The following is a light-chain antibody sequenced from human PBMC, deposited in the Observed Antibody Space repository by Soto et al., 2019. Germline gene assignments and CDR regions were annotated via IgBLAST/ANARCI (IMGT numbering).Light chain of an antibody. J-gene: IGLJ2*01. CDR1: SSNIGSNY. CDR2: RNN. V-gene: IGLV1-47*01. Sequence: QSVLTQPPSASGTPGQRVTISCSGSSSNIGSNYVYWYQQLPGTAPKLLIYRNNQRPSGVPDRFSGSKSGTSASLAISGLRSEDEADYYCAAWDDSLSGPGNVVFGGGTKVTVL. CDR3: AAWDDSLSGPGNVV.